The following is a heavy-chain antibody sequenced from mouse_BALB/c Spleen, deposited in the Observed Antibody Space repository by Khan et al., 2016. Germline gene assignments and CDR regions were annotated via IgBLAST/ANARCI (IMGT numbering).Heavy chain of an antibody. CDR3: ARCGNFFHWYFDV. V-gene: IGHV9-4*02. D-gene: IGHD2-1*01. CDR1: GYTFTTAG. J-gene: IGHJ1*01. Sequence: QIQLVQSGPELKKPGETVRISCKASGYTFTTAGMQWVQKMPGKGLRWIGWINTHSGVPKYAEDFKGRFAFSLETSATTAYLQIVNLKNEDTATYCCARCGNFFHWYFDVWGAGTTVTVSS. CDR2: INTHSGVP.